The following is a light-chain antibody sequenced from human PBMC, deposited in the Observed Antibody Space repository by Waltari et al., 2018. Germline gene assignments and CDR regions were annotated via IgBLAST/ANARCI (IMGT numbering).Light chain of an antibody. V-gene: IGKV3-20*01. Sequence: EIVLTQSPGTLSLSPGERATLSCRASQSVTSNYLAWYQQKAGQAPRLLIYGASSRATCIPDRFSGSGSGTDFTLTISRLEPEDFAVYYCQQFDTSSYTFGQGTKVEI. CDR1: QSVTSNY. CDR3: QQFDTSSYT. J-gene: IGKJ2*01. CDR2: GAS.